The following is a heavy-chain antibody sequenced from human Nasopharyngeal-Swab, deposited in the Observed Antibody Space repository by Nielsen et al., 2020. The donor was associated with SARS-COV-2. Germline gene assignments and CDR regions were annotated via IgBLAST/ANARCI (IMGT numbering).Heavy chain of an antibody. CDR3: ARERRDGYNSVCYFDY. D-gene: IGHD5-24*01. V-gene: IGHV4-59*01. CDR2: IYYSGST. Sequence: RQAPGKGPEWIGYIYYSGSTNYNPSLKSRVTISVDTSKNQFSLKLSSVTAADTAVYYCARERRDGYNSVCYFDYWGQGTLVTVSS. J-gene: IGHJ4*02.